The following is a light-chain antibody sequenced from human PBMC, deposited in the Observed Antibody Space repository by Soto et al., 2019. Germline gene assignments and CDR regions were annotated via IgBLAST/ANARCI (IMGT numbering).Light chain of an antibody. CDR2: EVS. J-gene: IGLJ1*01. CDR3: SSYTSSSPYV. CDR1: SSDVGNYNY. V-gene: IGLV2-14*01. Sequence: QSALTQPASVSGSPGQSITISCTGTSSDVGNYNYVSWYQQYPGKAPKLMIYEVSNRPSGVSNRFSGSKSGNTASLTISGLQAEDEADYYCSSYTSSSPYVFGTGTKVTVL.